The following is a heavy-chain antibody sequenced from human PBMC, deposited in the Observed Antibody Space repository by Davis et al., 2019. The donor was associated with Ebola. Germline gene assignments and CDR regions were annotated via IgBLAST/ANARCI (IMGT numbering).Heavy chain of an antibody. CDR2: ISYDGRYE. V-gene: IGHV3-30*03. CDR3: VRDYNDGIGRFDH. D-gene: IGHD3-16*01. CDR1: GLTFSRSG. J-gene: IGHJ4*02. Sequence: PGGSLRLSCTVSGLTFSRSGMHWVRQAPGTGLEWVTLISYDGRYENYAESVKGRFTISRDNPKSTLYLQMNSLRLEDTAMYYCVRDYNDGIGRFDHWGQGTLVTVSS.